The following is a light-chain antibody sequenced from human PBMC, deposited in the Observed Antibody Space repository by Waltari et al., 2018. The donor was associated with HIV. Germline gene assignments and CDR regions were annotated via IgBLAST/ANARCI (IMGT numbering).Light chain of an antibody. CDR2: DVS. Sequence: QSALTQPRSVSGSPGPSVTISCTGTSSDVGASKYVSWYKQHPGKAPKCMIYDVSKRPAGVPDRFAGSKSGNTASLTISGLQADDEAIYYCCSYAGTYEVVFGGGTKLTVL. CDR3: CSYAGTYEVV. J-gene: IGLJ2*01. V-gene: IGLV2-11*01. CDR1: SSDVGASKY.